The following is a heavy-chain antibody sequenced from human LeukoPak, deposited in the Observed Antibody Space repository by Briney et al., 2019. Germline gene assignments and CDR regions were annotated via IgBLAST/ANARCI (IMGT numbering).Heavy chain of an antibody. D-gene: IGHD3-10*01. CDR1: GYTFTGYY. V-gene: IGHV1-2*02. J-gene: IGHJ4*02. CDR3: ARGSITMVRGVSYYFDY. Sequence: GASVKVSCKASGYTFTGYYMHWVRQAPGQGLEWMGWINPNSGGTNYAQKLQGRVTMTRDTSISTAYMELSRLRSDDTAVYYCARGSITMVRGVSYYFDYWGQGTLVTVSS. CDR2: INPNSGGT.